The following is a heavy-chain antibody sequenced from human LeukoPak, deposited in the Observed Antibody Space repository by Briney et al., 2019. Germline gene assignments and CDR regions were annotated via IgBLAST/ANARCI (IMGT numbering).Heavy chain of an antibody. CDR2: INPSGGST. CDR3: ARGPSIWLHQRYFDY. V-gene: IGHV1-46*01. D-gene: IGHD5-24*01. CDR1: GYTFTSYY. Sequence: ASVKVSCKASGYTFTSYYMHWVRQAPGQGLEWMGIINPSGGSTSYAQKFQGRVTMTRDTSTSTVYMELSSLRSEDTAVYYCARGPSIWLHQRYFDYWGQGTPVTVSS. J-gene: IGHJ4*02.